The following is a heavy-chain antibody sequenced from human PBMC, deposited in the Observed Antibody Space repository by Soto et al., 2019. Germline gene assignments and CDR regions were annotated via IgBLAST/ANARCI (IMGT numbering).Heavy chain of an antibody. Sequence: GGSVRLSCAASGFTFSSYAMSWVRQAPGKGLEWVSAISGSGGSTYYADSVQGRFTISRDNSKNTLYLQMNSLRAEDTAVSYCAKHSGSPSSYFDYWGKGTLVTVAS. CDR2: ISGSGGST. D-gene: IGHD6-6*01. CDR1: GFTFSSYA. CDR3: AKHSGSPSSYFDY. V-gene: IGHV3-23*01. J-gene: IGHJ4*02.